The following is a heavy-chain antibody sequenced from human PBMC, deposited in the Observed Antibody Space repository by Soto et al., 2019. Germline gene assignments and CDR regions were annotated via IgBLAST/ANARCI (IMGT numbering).Heavy chain of an antibody. CDR3: AREGNYHEF. V-gene: IGHV3-21*01. Sequence: PGGSLSLSCETSGFPSGTYTPNWVRQAPGKGLEWVSSISSSGTYIDYADSVEGRFAISRDDAKNSVFLEMTSLRVDDTAVYYCAREGNYHEFWGKGPLVTVSS. J-gene: IGHJ4*02. CDR2: ISSSGTYI. D-gene: IGHD3-10*01. CDR1: GFPSGTYT.